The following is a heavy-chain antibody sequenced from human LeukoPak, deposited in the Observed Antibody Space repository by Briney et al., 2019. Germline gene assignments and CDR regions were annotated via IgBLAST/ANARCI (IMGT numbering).Heavy chain of an antibody. CDR1: GFRFSDYY. V-gene: IGHV3-11*05. CDR3: ARDQDEGGTFDY. J-gene: IGHJ4*02. Sequence: GSQRLSCAASGFRFSDYYMSWIRQAPGKGLEWASYISSSGGSTNYADPVKGRFTISRDNAKNALYLQMNSPRAEVTAVYYCARDQDEGGTFDYWGQGTPVTVSS. CDR2: ISSSGGST. D-gene: IGHD3-16*01.